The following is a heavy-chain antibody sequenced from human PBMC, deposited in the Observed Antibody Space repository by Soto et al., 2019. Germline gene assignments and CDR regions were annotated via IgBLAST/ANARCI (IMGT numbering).Heavy chain of an antibody. CDR1: GYTFINYG. CDR3: ARWSALVGGAEALDI. V-gene: IGHV1-18*01. D-gene: IGHD1-26*01. J-gene: IGHJ3*02. Sequence: QVQLVQSGAEVKKPGASVRVSCKSSGYTFINYGITWVRQAPGQGLEWMGWLSAYNGDTSSSEKLQDRFTMTTDTTTKTVYMDLRSLRSDDTAVYYGARWSALVGGAEALDIWGQVTMVLVSS. CDR2: LSAYNGDT.